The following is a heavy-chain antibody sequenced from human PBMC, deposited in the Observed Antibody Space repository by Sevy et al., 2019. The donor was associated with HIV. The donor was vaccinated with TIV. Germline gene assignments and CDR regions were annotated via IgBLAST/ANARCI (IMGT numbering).Heavy chain of an antibody. CDR2: IIPALSTT. J-gene: IGHJ4*02. D-gene: IGHD3-3*01. V-gene: IGHV1-69*13. Sequence: ASVKVSCKASGATFRSYIMSWVRQAPGQGLEWMGGIIPALSTTHYAQKFQGRITITADESTSTAYMELSRLKSEDTAVYYCDFWGISLDFWGQGTLVTVSS. CDR1: GATFRSYI. CDR3: DFWGISLDF.